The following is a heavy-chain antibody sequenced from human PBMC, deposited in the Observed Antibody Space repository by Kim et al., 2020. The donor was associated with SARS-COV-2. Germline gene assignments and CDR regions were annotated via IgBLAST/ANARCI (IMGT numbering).Heavy chain of an antibody. D-gene: IGHD3-3*01. V-gene: IGHV3-30*01. CDR3: ARDKSRLRFLEWVLSH. J-gene: IGHJ4*02. Sequence: SVKGRFTISRDNANKMWNLQMNSLRPEDTAVYYCARDKSRLRFLEWVLSHWGQGTLVTVSS.